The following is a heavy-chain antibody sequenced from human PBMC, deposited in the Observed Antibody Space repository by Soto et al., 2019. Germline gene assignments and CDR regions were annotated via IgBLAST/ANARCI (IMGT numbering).Heavy chain of an antibody. CDR3: ARGPPWMDAFDI. Sequence: PSDTLSHTCTVSGFSISLYYWNWIRQSPGTGLEWIAYTSPTGTTDYNPSLKSRVTISLDTSKNQFSLKLSSVTSADTAVYYCARGPPWMDAFDIWGRGT. CDR1: GFSISLYY. CDR2: TSPTGTT. V-gene: IGHV4-59*07. D-gene: IGHD5-12*01. J-gene: IGHJ3*02.